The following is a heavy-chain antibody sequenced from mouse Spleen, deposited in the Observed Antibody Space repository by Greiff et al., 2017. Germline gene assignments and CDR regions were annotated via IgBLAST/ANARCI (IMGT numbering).Heavy chain of an antibody. D-gene: IGHD2-2*01. CDR2: SRNKANDYTT. CDR3: ARDAHYGYGFDY. J-gene: IGHJ2*01. V-gene: IGHV7-1*01. Sequence: EVKLVESGGGLVQSGRSLRLSCATSGFTFSDFYMEWVRQAPGKGLEWIAASRNKANDYTTEYSASVKGRFIVSRDTSQSILYLQMNALRAEDTAIYYCARDAHYGYGFDYWGQGTTLTVSS. CDR1: GFTFSDFY.